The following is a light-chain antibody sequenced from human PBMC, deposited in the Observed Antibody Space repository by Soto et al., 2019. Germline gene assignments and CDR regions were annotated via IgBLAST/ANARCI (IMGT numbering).Light chain of an antibody. CDR3: SSYRASSTTHYV. CDR2: DVT. J-gene: IGLJ1*01. CDR1: GSDIGGYNY. V-gene: IGLV2-14*03. Sequence: QSALTQPASLSGSPGQSITISCTGTGSDIGGYNYVSWYQQHPGKAPKLIIHDVTNRPSGVSDRFFGSKSGNTAALPISGLQAEDEADYYCSSYRASSTTHYVFGTGTKVTVL.